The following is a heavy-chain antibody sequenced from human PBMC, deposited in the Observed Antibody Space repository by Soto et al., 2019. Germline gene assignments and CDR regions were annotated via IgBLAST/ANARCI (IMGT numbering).Heavy chain of an antibody. Sequence: SGTLSHTCAVSGSSIRSSNWWSWVRQPPGKGLEWIGEIYHSGSTNYNPSLKSRVTISVDKSKNQFSLKLSSVTAADTAVYYCAVGSSSHYYYYGMDVWGQGTTVTVSS. CDR3: AVGSSSHYYYYGMDV. V-gene: IGHV4-4*02. CDR1: GSSIRSSNW. D-gene: IGHD6-6*01. CDR2: IYHSGST. J-gene: IGHJ6*02.